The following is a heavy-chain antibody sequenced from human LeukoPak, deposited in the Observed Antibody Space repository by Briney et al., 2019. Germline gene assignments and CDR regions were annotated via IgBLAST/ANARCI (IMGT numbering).Heavy chain of an antibody. CDR2: IYYSGST. CDR1: GGSISSYY. D-gene: IGHD2-21*02. Sequence: SETLSLTCTVSGGSISSYYWSRIRQPPGKGLEWIGYIYYSGSTNYNPSLKSRVTISVDTSKNQFSLKLSFVTAADTAVYYCAREVVVTAVSYYYYYGMDVWGQGTTVTVSS. CDR3: AREVVVTAVSYYYYYGMDV. V-gene: IGHV4-59*01. J-gene: IGHJ6*02.